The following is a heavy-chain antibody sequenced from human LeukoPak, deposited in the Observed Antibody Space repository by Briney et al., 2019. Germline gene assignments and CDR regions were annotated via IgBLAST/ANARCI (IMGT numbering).Heavy chain of an antibody. CDR2: ISTSNSYI. CDR3: ARTGNIQYRLTTAPLDS. Sequence: PGGSLRLSCAASGFTFSSYSMNWVRQAPGKGLEWVSFISTSNSYIYYADSVKGRFTISRDNAKNSLYLQMNSLRAEDTAVYYCARTGNIQYRLTTAPLDSWGQGTLVTVS. V-gene: IGHV3-21*01. D-gene: IGHD4-11*01. J-gene: IGHJ4*02. CDR1: GFTFSSYS.